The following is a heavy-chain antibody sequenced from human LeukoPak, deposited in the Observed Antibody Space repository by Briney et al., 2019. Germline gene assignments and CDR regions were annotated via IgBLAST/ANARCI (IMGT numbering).Heavy chain of an antibody. CDR1: GYTFTDFG. CDR2: ISAYNGNT. CDR3: VRDLGVDTSMIFFDY. Sequence: GASVKVSCKASGYTFTDFGVSWVRPAPGQGLEWMGWISAYNGNTNYVQKFQGRVTMTTDISTSTAYMELRSLRSDDTAVFYCVRDLGVDTSMIFFDYWGQGTRVTVSS. V-gene: IGHV1-18*01. J-gene: IGHJ4*02. D-gene: IGHD5-18*01.